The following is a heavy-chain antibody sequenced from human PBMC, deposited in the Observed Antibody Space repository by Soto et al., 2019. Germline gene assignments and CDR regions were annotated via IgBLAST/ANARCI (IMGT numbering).Heavy chain of an antibody. CDR1: GYTFTSYG. Sequence: GASVKVSCKASGYTFTSYGISWVRQAPGQGLEWMGWISAYNGNTNYAQKLQGRVTMTTDTSTSTAYMELRSLRSDDTAVYYFARSSPYQLPGQSFYYYGMEVWGQGTTVTVSS. J-gene: IGHJ6*02. D-gene: IGHD2-2*01. V-gene: IGHV1-18*04. CDR2: ISAYNGNT. CDR3: ARSSPYQLPGQSFYYYGMEV.